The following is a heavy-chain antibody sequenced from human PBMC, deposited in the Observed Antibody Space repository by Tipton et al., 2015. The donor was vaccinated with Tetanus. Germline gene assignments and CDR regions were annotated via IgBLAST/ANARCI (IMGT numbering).Heavy chain of an antibody. Sequence: TLSLTCTVSGDSISSSEYYWGWIRQPPGEGLEWIASVYYDGSAYTNPSLKSRIAISIDTSGSQFSLKVHSVTAADTAVYYCASHYGSGSDDAFDIWGQGTMVTVSS. D-gene: IGHD3-10*01. CDR2: VYYDGSA. V-gene: IGHV4-39*07. J-gene: IGHJ3*02. CDR1: GDSISSSEYY. CDR3: ASHYGSGSDDAFDI.